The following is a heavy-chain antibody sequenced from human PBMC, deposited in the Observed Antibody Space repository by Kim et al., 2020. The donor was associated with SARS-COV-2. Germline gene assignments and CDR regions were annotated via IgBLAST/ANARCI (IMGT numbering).Heavy chain of an antibody. Sequence: GGSLRLSCAPSGFTLSNYHMDWVRQAPGKGLEWISYISAGSTAIYYADSVKGRFTISRDNAKNSLYLQMNSLRDEDTAVYYCVRDGNRGYDMGHWGQGTLVIVSS. CDR1: GFTLSNYH. J-gene: IGHJ4*02. CDR3: VRDGNRGYDMGH. CDR2: ISAGSTAI. V-gene: IGHV3-48*02. D-gene: IGHD5-12*01.